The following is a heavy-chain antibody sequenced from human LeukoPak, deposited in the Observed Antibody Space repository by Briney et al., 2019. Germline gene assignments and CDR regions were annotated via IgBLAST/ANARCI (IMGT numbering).Heavy chain of an antibody. CDR2: ISYDGSDK. V-gene: IGHV3-30*18. J-gene: IGHJ4*02. CDR1: GFTFGIYG. D-gene: IGHD6-19*01. CDR3: AKDLSGGWSLDY. Sequence: GGSLRLSCAASGFTFGIYGMHWVRQAPGKGLEWVTVISYDGSDKYYADSVKGRFTISRDNSKNTLYLEMNILRAEDTAVYYCAKDLSGGWSLDYWGQGTLVTVSS.